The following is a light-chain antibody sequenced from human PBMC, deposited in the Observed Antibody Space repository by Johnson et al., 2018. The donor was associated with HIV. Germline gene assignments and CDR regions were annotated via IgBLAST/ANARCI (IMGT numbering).Light chain of an antibody. CDR2: DNP. CDR3: GTWDSSLSAYV. J-gene: IGLJ1*01. V-gene: IGLV1-51*01. CDR1: SSNIGNNY. Sequence: QSVLTQPPSVSAAPGQRVTISCSGSSSNIGNNYVSWYQQLLGTAPKLLIFDNPKRPSGIPARFSGSKSGTSATLGITGLQPGDEADYYCGTWDSSLSAYVFGTGTKVTVL.